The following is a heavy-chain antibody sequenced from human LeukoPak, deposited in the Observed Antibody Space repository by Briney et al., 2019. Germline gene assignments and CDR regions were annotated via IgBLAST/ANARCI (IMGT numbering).Heavy chain of an antibody. Sequence: ASVKVSCKASGGTFSSYAITWVRQAPGQGLEWMGGIIPIFGTANYAQKFQGRVTITTDESTSTAYMELSSLRSEDTAVYYCARLRGISSVVDAFDIWGQGTMVTVSS. V-gene: IGHV1-69*05. J-gene: IGHJ3*02. CDR1: GGTFSSYA. CDR2: IIPIFGTA. D-gene: IGHD2-21*01. CDR3: ARLRGISSVVDAFDI.